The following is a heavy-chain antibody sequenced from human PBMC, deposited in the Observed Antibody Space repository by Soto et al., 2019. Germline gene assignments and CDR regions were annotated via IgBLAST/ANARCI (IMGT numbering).Heavy chain of an antibody. J-gene: IGHJ4*02. Sequence: ASAKVSCKASGYTFTGYAMHWVRQAPGQRLEWMGWINAGNGNTKYSQKFQGRFTISRDNSKNTLYLQMSSLRAEDTAVYYCAREWGGSGCAFDYWGQGTVVTVSS. D-gene: IGHD6-19*01. CDR3: AREWGGSGCAFDY. CDR1: GYTFTGYA. V-gene: IGHV1-3*01. CDR2: INAGNGNT.